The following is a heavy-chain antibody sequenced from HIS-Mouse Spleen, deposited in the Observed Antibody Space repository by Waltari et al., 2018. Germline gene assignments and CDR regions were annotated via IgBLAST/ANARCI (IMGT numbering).Heavy chain of an antibody. D-gene: IGHD1-26*01. CDR1: GFTLSSYW. CDR2: IKQDESEK. Sequence: EVQLVESGGGLVQPGGSLRPSGAASGFTLSSYWMSWVRQAPGKGLEWVANIKQDESEKYYVESVKGLFTISRDNAKNSLYLQMNSLRAEDTAVYYCARDSGGSYFDYWGQGTLVTVSS. J-gene: IGHJ4*02. V-gene: IGHV3-7*01. CDR3: ARDSGGSYFDY.